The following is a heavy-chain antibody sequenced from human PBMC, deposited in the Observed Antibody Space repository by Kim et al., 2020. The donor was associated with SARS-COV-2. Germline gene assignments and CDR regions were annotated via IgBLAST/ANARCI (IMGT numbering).Heavy chain of an antibody. V-gene: IGHV4-34*01. CDR3: ARVDVDGSGSYFDP. Sequence: SETLSLTCAVYGGSFSGYYWSWIRQPPGKGLEWIGEINHSGSTNYNPSLKSRVTISVDTSKNQFSLKLSSVTAADTAVYYCARVDVDGSGSYFDPWGQGTLVTVSS. CDR2: INHSGST. CDR1: GGSFSGYY. D-gene: IGHD3-10*01. J-gene: IGHJ5*02.